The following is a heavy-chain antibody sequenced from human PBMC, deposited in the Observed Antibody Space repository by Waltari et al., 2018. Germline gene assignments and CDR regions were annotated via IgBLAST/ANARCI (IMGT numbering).Heavy chain of an antibody. CDR1: GGTFTRYA. Sequence: QVQLVQSGAEVKKPGSSVKVSCKASGGTFTRYAITWLRQAPGQGLEWMGGIIPIFGTANYAQKFQGRVTITADESTSTAYMELSSLRSEDTAVYYCASWYYYDSSGYPLDGYWGQGTLVTVSS. D-gene: IGHD3-22*01. V-gene: IGHV1-69*12. J-gene: IGHJ4*02. CDR3: ASWYYYDSSGYPLDGY. CDR2: IIPIFGTA.